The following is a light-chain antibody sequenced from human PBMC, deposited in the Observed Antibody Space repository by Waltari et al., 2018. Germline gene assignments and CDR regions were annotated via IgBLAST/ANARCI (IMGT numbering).Light chain of an antibody. CDR2: EVN. CDR3: CSHSSSSTLVL. Sequence: QSALTQPASVSASPGPSITLSCTGTSTDVGAYTFVSWYQQHPGEVPKLLIYEVNNRPSGVSDRFSGSRSGNTASLTISGLLPEDEADYYCCSHSSSSTLVLFGGGTKVTVL. CDR1: STDVGAYTF. J-gene: IGLJ3*02. V-gene: IGLV2-14*01.